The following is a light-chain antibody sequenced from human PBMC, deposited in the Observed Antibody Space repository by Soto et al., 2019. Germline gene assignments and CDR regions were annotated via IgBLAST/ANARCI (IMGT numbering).Light chain of an antibody. V-gene: IGLV2-14*01. CDR1: SSDVGGYNY. Sequence: QSVLTQPASVSGSPGQSITISCTGTSSDVGGYNYVSWYQQHPGKAPKLMIYEVSNRPSGVSNRFSGSKSGNTASLTISGLQAEDEADYYCSSYTSSSFYVFXTGTKATVL. CDR2: EVS. CDR3: SSYTSSSFYV. J-gene: IGLJ1*01.